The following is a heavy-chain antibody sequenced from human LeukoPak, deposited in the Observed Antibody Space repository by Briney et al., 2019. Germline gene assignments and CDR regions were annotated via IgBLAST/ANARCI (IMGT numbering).Heavy chain of an antibody. CDR2: IYSGGST. J-gene: IGHJ4*02. Sequence: GGSLRLSCAASGFTASSNYMSWVRQAPGKGLEWVSVIYSGGSTYYADSVKGRFTISRDNSKNTLYLQMNSLRAEDTAVYYCARARDTAMVTLPFDYWGQGTLVTVSS. CDR3: ARARDTAMVTLPFDY. D-gene: IGHD5-18*01. V-gene: IGHV3-53*01. CDR1: GFTASSNY.